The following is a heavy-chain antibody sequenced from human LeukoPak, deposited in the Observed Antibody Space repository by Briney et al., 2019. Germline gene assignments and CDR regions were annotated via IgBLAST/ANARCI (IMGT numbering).Heavy chain of an antibody. CDR3: AKSETTGAAFEL. D-gene: IGHD4-17*01. CDR2: ICFVGTNK. Sequence: GGSRRPSLGGFGFTFSTYGTDGVGQAPGKGRGWVGVICFVGTNKYKADSVKGPFTIPIDNSKNTLYLQMSSLRAEDTALYYCAKSETTGAAFELWGQGTLVTVSS. V-gene: IGHV3-33*06. CDR1: GFTFSTYG. J-gene: IGHJ3*01.